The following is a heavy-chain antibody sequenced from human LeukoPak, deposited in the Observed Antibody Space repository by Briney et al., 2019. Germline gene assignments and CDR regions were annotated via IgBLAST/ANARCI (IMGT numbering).Heavy chain of an antibody. V-gene: IGHV3-30*04. CDR2: ISYDGSNK. D-gene: IGHD4-23*01. J-gene: IGHJ4*02. CDR1: GFTFSSYA. CDR3: ASGNQYYFDY. Sequence: QAGGSLRLSCAASGFTFSSYAMHWVRQAPGKGLEWVAVISYDGSNKHYADSVKGRFTISRDNSKNTLYLQMNSLRAEDTAVYYCASGNQYYFDYWGQGTLVTVSS.